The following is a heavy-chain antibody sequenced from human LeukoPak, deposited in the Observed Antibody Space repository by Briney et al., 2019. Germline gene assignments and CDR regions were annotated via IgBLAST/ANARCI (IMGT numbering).Heavy chain of an antibody. D-gene: IGHD2-2*03. Sequence: GGSLRLSCAASGFTFSSYSMNWVRQAPGKGLEWVSSISSSSSYIYYADSVKGRFTISRGNAKNSLYLQMNSLRAEDTAVYYCARDLLALDSPNWFDPWGQGTLVTVSS. V-gene: IGHV3-21*01. CDR3: ARDLLALDSPNWFDP. CDR1: GFTFSSYS. CDR2: ISSSSSYI. J-gene: IGHJ5*02.